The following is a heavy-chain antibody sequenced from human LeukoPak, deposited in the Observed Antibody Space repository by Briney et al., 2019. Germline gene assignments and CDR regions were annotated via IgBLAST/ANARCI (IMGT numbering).Heavy chain of an antibody. CDR3: ARGLWFGELYYYFDY. V-gene: IGHV4-34*01. Sequence: SETLSLTCAVYGGSFSGYYWSWIRQPPGKGLERIGEINHSGSTNYNPSLKSRVTISVDTSKNQFSLKLSSVTAADTAVYYCARGLWFGELYYYFDYWGQGTLVTVSS. CDR1: GGSFSGYY. CDR2: INHSGST. J-gene: IGHJ4*02. D-gene: IGHD3-10*01.